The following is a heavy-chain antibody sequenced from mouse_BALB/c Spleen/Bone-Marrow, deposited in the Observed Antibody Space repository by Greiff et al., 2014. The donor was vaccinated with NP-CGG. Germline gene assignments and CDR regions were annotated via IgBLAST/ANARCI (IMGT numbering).Heavy chain of an antibody. D-gene: IGHD2-14*01. CDR2: ISGGGSYT. CDR3: ARGHYRYDAYAMDY. J-gene: IGHJ4*01. V-gene: IGHV5-9-2*01. Sequence: EVQLQQSGGGLVKPGGSLKLSCAASGFTFSSYGMSWVRQTPEKRLEWVATISGGGSYTYYPDSVKGRFTISRDNAKNNLYLQMSSLRSEDTALYYCARGHYRYDAYAMDYWGQGTSVTVSS. CDR1: GFTFSSYG.